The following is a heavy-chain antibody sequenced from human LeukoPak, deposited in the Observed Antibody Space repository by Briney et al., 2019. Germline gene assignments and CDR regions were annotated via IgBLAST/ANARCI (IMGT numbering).Heavy chain of an antibody. CDR2: LSGSGIST. Sequence: WGSLRLPCAASAFTFATYAMGWVRQATGKGLEWVAALSGSGISTYYADSVKGRFTISRDNSENTLLLQMTGLKAEDTAFYFCAKGRGTGTYYYDYWGRGTLVTVSS. J-gene: IGHJ4*02. V-gene: IGHV3-23*01. D-gene: IGHD3/OR15-3a*01. CDR3: AKGRGTGTYYYDY. CDR1: AFTFATYA.